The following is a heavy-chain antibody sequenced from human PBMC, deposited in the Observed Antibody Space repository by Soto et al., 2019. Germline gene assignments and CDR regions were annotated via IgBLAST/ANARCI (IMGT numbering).Heavy chain of an antibody. CDR2: VSGFNGNA. CDR1: GYSFTSYG. CDR3: ARYNWNGGAWFDP. J-gene: IGHJ5*02. D-gene: IGHD1-1*01. Sequence: ASVNVSCKASGYSFTSYGINWVLQAPGQGLEWVGWVSGFNGNAHYAQNYQGRVSMTTDTSTSTAYMELKSLRYDDTALYYWARYNWNGGAWFDPWGKGKLVTVYS. V-gene: IGHV1-18*01.